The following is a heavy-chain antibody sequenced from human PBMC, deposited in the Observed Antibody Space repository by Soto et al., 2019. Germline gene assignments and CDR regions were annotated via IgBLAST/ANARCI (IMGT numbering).Heavy chain of an antibody. D-gene: IGHD2-15*01. J-gene: IGHJ4*02. CDR2: IYYSGST. CDR1: GGSIRNYY. V-gene: IGHV4-59*08. Sequence: PSETLSLTCTVSGGSIRNYYWSWIRQPPGRGLEWIGYIYYSGSTNYNPSLKSRVTMSLDTSKNQFSLKLTSVTAADTAVYYCARLGASGDCSGGTCYDYWGQGTLVTVSS. CDR3: ARLGASGDCSGGTCYDY.